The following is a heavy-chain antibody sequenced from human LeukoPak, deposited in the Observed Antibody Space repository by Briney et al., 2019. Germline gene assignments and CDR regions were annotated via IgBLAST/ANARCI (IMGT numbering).Heavy chain of an antibody. D-gene: IGHD3-3*01. CDR3: AKTVRPFLEWLLRPFDY. CDR2: ISGSGGST. Sequence: GGSLRLSCAPSGFTFSSYAMSWVRQAPGKGLEWVSAISGSGGSTYYADSVKGRFTISRDNSKNTLYLQMNSLRAEDTAVYYCAKTVRPFLEWLLRPFDYWGQGTLVTVSS. V-gene: IGHV3-23*01. J-gene: IGHJ4*02. CDR1: GFTFSSYA.